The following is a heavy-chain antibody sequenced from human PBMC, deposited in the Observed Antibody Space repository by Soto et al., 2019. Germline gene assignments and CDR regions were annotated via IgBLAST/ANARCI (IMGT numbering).Heavy chain of an antibody. CDR2: ISAYNGNT. J-gene: IGHJ6*02. CDR3: ARDGGTMVRGAIPVFIQMDV. Sequence: RASVKVSCKASGYTFTSHGINWVRQAPGQGLELMGWISAYNGNTNYEQKFQGRVTMTTDASASTAYMELSSLRSEDTAVYYCARDGGTMVRGAIPVFIQMDVWGQGTTVTASS. D-gene: IGHD3-10*01. V-gene: IGHV1-18*04. CDR1: GYTFTSHG.